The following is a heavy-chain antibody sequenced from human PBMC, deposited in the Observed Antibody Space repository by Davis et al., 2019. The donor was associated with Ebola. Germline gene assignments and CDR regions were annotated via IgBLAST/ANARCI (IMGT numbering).Heavy chain of an antibody. J-gene: IGHJ4*02. D-gene: IGHD4-17*01. CDR1: GFTFDAYA. CDR2: ISWNSGSI. V-gene: IGHV3-9*01. Sequence: GGSLRLSCAASGFTFDAYAMHWVRHAPGKGLEWVSGISWNSGSIGYADSVKGRFTISRDNAKNSLYLQMNSLRAEDTALYYCAKDIRGDYGGYFDYWGQGTLVTVSS. CDR3: AKDIRGDYGGYFDY.